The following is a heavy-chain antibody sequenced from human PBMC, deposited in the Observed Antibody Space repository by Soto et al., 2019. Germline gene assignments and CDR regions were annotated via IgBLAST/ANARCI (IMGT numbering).Heavy chain of an antibody. CDR2: ISSSGTTI. CDR3: SRDGTDCATGVCYFQH. Sequence: EVQLVESGGILIQPGGSLRLSCAASGFAFSRYGMNWVSQAPGKGLEWISYISSSGTTIFYADSVKGRFTVSRDNAKNSLYLQMNSLRDEDTAVYYCSRDGTDCATGVCYFQHWGQGTLVTVSS. CDR1: GFAFSRYG. D-gene: IGHD2-8*01. J-gene: IGHJ1*01. V-gene: IGHV3-48*02.